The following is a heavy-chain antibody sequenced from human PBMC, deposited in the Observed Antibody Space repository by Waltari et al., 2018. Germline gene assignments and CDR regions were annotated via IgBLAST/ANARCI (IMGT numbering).Heavy chain of an antibody. Sequence: EVQLVETGGGLLQPGGSLRLSCAASGFPVSSHYMSWVRQAPGKGLEWVSVIYSGGSTYYADSVKGRFTISRDNSKNTLYLQMNSLRAEDTAVYYCARGYDILTGADYWGQGTLVTVSS. CDR3: ARGYDILTGADY. V-gene: IGHV3-53*02. CDR2: IYSGGST. J-gene: IGHJ4*02. CDR1: GFPVSSHY. D-gene: IGHD3-9*01.